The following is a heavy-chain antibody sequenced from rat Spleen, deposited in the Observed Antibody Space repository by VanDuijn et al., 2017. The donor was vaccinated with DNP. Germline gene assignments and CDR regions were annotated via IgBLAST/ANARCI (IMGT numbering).Heavy chain of an antibody. D-gene: IGHD5-1*01. CDR3: ARRANWIYWYFDF. CDR1: GFTFNDYW. Sequence: EVQLVESGGDLVQPGRSLKLSCVASGFTFNDYWMTWIRQVPGKGLEWVASITSSGDNTYYRDSVKGRFTVSRDNAESSLYLQMGSLRSEDTATYYCARRANWIYWYFDFWGPGTMVTVSS. J-gene: IGHJ1*01. V-gene: IGHV5-31*01. CDR2: ITSSGDNT.